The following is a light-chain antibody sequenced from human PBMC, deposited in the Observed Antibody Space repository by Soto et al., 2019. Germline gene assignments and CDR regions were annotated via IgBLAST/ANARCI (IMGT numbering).Light chain of an antibody. CDR2: GAS. J-gene: IGKJ4*01. CDR3: QQYGSSPLT. Sequence: MVLTQPACTLSLYPGERATLSCGASQRVRSTHLPWYQHKPGQAPRLLIYGASTRATGIPASFSGSRSGTDFTLTISSLEPEDFAVYYCQQYGSSPLTFGGRTKVDI. V-gene: IGKV3-20*01. CDR1: QRVRSTH.